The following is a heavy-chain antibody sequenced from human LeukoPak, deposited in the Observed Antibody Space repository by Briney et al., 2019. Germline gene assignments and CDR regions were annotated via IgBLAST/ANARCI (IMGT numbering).Heavy chain of an antibody. CDR3: AREDRALNDAFDI. CDR2: ISSSSSYI. J-gene: IGHJ3*02. V-gene: IGHV3-21*01. CDR1: GFTFSSYS. Sequence: GGSLRLSCAASGFTFSSYSMNWVRRAPGKGLEWVSSISSSSSYIYYADSVKGRFTISRDNAKNSLYLQMNSLRAEDTAVYYCAREDRALNDAFDIWGQGTMVTVSS.